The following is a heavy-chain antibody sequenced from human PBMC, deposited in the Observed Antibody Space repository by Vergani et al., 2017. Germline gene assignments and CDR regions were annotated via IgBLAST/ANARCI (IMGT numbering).Heavy chain of an antibody. V-gene: IGHV4-39*01. CDR2: IFYTGTS. CDR3: AKFTVLGRQFDY. Sequence: QLQLQESGPGLLKPSETLSLTCSVSGTSISGSSDYWGWIRQPPGKGLEWIGSIFYTGTSYYNPSLESRATNSVDTSKNQFSLKLKSVTAADTAVYYCAKFTVLGRQFDYWGQGTLVTVSS. J-gene: IGHJ4*02. D-gene: IGHD3-16*01. CDR1: GTSISGSSDY.